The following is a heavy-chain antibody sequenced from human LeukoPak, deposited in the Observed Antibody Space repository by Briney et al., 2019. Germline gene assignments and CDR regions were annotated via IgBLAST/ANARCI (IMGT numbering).Heavy chain of an antibody. CDR3: AKDYYPGIAAAGTGAFDI. CDR1: GFTFSSYG. Sequence: GGSLRLSCAASGFTFSSYGMHWVRQAPGKGLEWVAFIRYDGSNKYYADSVKGRFTISRDNSKNTLCLQMNSLRGEDAAVSYCAKDYYPGIAAAGTGAFDIWGQGTMVTVSS. J-gene: IGHJ3*02. V-gene: IGHV3-30*02. D-gene: IGHD6-13*01. CDR2: IRYDGSNK.